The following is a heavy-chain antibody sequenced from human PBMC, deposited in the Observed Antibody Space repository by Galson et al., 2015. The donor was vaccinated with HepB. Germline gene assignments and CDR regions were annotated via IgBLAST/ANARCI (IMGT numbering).Heavy chain of an antibody. CDR2: ISAYNGNT. D-gene: IGHD3-22*01. J-gene: IGHJ4*02. CDR3: ARDRGLHYDSSGLAGY. CDR1: GYTFTSYG. Sequence: QSGAEVKKPGESLKISCKASGYTFTSYGISWVRQAPGQGLEWMGWISAYNGNTNYAQKLQGRVTMTTDTSTSTAYMELRSLRSDDTAVYYCARDRGLHYDSSGLAGYWGQGTLVTVSS. V-gene: IGHV1-18*01.